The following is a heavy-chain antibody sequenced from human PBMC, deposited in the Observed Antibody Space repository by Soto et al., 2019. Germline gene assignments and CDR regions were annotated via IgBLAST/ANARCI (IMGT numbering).Heavy chain of an antibody. V-gene: IGHV3-21*01. D-gene: IGHD3-9*01. CDR3: ATRGFDILTGYFDY. CDR1: GFTFSSYS. Sequence: PGGSLRLSCAASGFTFSSYSMNWVRQAPGKGLEWVSSISSSSSYIYYADSVKGRFTISRDNAKNSLYLQMNSLRAEDTAVYYCATRGFDILTGYFDYWGQGTLVTVSS. J-gene: IGHJ4*02. CDR2: ISSSSSYI.